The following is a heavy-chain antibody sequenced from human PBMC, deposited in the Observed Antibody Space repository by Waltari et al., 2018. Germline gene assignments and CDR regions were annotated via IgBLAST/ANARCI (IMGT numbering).Heavy chain of an antibody. CDR3: ARDGRSVVPAARPNYYYMDV. J-gene: IGHJ6*03. D-gene: IGHD2-2*01. Sequence: QVQLQESGPGLVKPSETLSLTCTVSGGSISSYYWSWIRQPAGKGLEWIGRIYTSGSTNYNPSLKSRVTMSVDTSKNQFSLKLSSVTAADTAVYYCARDGRSVVPAARPNYYYMDVWGKGTTVTISS. CDR1: GGSISSYY. V-gene: IGHV4-4*07. CDR2: IYTSGST.